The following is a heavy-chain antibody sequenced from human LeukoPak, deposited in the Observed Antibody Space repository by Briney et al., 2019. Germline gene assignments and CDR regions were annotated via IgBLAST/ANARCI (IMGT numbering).Heavy chain of an antibody. V-gene: IGHV4-59*13. J-gene: IGHJ4*02. CDR3: AGDYSSGSYRFDF. CDR1: YGSINSYY. D-gene: IGHD3-10*01. CDR2: IYSSGRT. Sequence: SETLSLTCSVSYGSINSYYWNWIRQPPGKGLEWIGYIYSSGRTTYNPSLKGRVTMSVDTSKNQHYLKLTSVTAADTAVYYCAGDYSSGSYRFDFWGRGSLVIVSS.